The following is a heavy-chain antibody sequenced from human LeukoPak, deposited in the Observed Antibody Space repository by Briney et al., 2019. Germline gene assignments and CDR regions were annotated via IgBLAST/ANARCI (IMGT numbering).Heavy chain of an antibody. J-gene: IGHJ4*02. Sequence: SETLSLTCAVSGGSISSSDWWSWVRQPPGKGLEWIGEVYHSGSTKHNSSLMSRVTMSVDKSKNQFSLRLSSVTAADTAVYYCARGGVAAAGMAYWGQGTLVTVSS. D-gene: IGHD6-13*01. CDR2: VYHSGST. CDR3: ARGGVAAAGMAY. V-gene: IGHV4-4*02. CDR1: GGSISSSDW.